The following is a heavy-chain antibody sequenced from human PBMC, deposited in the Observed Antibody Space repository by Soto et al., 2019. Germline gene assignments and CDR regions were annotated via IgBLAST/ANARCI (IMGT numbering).Heavy chain of an antibody. J-gene: IGHJ6*03. Sequence: GGSLSLSCAASAFSFISSSMRWDRQAQGKGMEWAAGISGSGDSTYHAQAAKAPFTSTSNNSRHTRNLKMNSLRADDCAVACFAKVGRYAVYFMDDWGQGTTVTVSS. CDR1: AFSFISSS. D-gene: IGHD3-16*01. CDR2: ISGSGDST. V-gene: IGHV3-23*01. CDR3: AKVGRYAVYFMDD.